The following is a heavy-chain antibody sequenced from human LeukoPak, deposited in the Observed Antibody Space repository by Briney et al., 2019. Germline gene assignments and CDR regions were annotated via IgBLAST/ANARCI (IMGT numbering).Heavy chain of an antibody. CDR1: GGTFSSYS. V-gene: IGHV1-69*04. CDR3: ARDNPRDFWSNFDY. D-gene: IGHD3-3*01. J-gene: IGHJ4*02. Sequence: SVKVSCKASGGTFSSYSISWMRQAPGQGLEWMGRIIPILGIANYAQKFQGRVTITADKSTSTAYMELSSLRSEDTAVYYCARDNPRDFWSNFDYWGQGTLVTVSS. CDR2: IIPILGIA.